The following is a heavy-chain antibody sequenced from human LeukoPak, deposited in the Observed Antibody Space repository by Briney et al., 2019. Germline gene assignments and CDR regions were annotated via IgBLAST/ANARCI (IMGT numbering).Heavy chain of an antibody. D-gene: IGHD1-26*01. V-gene: IGHV4-39*01. CDR2: IYYSGST. J-gene: IGHJ4*02. CDR1: GDSISSSSYY. Sequence: SETLSLTCTVSGDSISSSSYYWGWIRQPPGKGLEWIGTIYYSGSTYYNPSLKSRVTISVDTSKNQFSLKLSSVTAADTVAYYCARSQSSGSQYVGFDYWGQGTLVTVSS. CDR3: ARSQSSGSQYVGFDY.